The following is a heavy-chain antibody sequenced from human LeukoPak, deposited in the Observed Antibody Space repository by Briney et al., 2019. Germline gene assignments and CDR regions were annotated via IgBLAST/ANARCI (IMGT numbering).Heavy chain of an antibody. Sequence: ASVKVSCKASRNIFTGYFIHWVRQAPGQGLEWMGWINPKNGGTNPAEKFQGRVTMTRDTSISTAYMELSRLRSDDTAVYYCARGAAAARRSLFDYWGQGTLVTVSS. CDR3: ARGAAAARRSLFDY. CDR1: RNIFTGYF. CDR2: INPKNGGT. J-gene: IGHJ4*02. D-gene: IGHD6-6*01. V-gene: IGHV1-2*02.